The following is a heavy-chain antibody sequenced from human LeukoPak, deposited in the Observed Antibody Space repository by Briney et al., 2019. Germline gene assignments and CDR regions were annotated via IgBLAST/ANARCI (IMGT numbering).Heavy chain of an antibody. CDR2: ISYDGSNK. Sequence: GRSLRLSCAASGFTFSSYGMHWVRQAPGKGLEWVAVISYDGSNKYYADSVKGRFTISRDNSKNTLYLQMNSLRAEDTASYYCAKDFPSSPDAFYIWGQGTMVTVSS. CDR3: AKDFPSSPDAFYI. V-gene: IGHV3-30*18. CDR1: GFTFSSYG. J-gene: IGHJ3*02.